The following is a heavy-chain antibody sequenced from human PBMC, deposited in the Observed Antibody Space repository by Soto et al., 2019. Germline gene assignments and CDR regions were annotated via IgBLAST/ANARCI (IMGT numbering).Heavy chain of an antibody. D-gene: IGHD4-4*01. CDR1: GFTFSSYA. CDR3: ARPLWRDDYNWGYFDL. V-gene: IGHV3-30-3*01. Sequence: QVQLVESGGGVVQPGRSLRLSCAASGFTFSSYAMHWVRQAPGKGLERVAVISYDGSNKYYADSVKGRFTIFRDNSKNTLYLQMNSLRAEDTAVYYCARPLWRDDYNWGYFDLWGRGTLVTVSS. CDR2: ISYDGSNK. J-gene: IGHJ2*01.